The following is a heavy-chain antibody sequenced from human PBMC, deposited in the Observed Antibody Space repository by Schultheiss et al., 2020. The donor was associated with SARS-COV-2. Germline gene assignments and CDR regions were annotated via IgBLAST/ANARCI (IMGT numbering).Heavy chain of an antibody. CDR1: GGTFSSYA. Sequence: SVKVSCKASGGTFSSYAISWVRQAPGQGLEWMGGIIPIFGTANYAQKFQGRVTITADKSTSTAYMELSSLRSEDTAVYYCAREGGSYGSRAFDIWGQGTMVTVSS. CDR3: AREGGSYGSRAFDI. J-gene: IGHJ3*02. V-gene: IGHV1-69*06. CDR2: IIPIFGTA. D-gene: IGHD1-26*01.